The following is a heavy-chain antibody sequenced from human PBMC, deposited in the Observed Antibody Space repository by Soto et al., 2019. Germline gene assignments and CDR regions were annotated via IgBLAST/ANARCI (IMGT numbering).Heavy chain of an antibody. CDR1: GGSISSSSYY. J-gene: IGHJ5*02. CDR3: ARDIVVVPAARLGGWFEP. V-gene: IGHV4-39*02. CDR2: IYYSGRT. Sequence: QLQLQESGPGLVKPSETLSLTCTVSGGSISSSSYYWGWIRQPPGQGLEWIGSIYYSGRTYYNLSLKSRVTISEDTSKNWFSMKLGSVTAADTAVYYGARDIVVVPAARLGGWFEPLGQGTLVTVS. D-gene: IGHD2-2*01.